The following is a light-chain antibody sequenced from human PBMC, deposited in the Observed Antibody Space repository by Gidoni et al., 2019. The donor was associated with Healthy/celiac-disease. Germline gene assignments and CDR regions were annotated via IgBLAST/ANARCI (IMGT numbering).Light chain of an antibody. Sequence: DIQMTPSPSSLSASVGDRVTITGQASQDISNYLNWYQQKPGKAPKLLIYDASNLETGVPSRFSGSGSGTDFTFTIISLQPEDIATYYCQQYDNLLITFGQGTRLEIK. V-gene: IGKV1-33*01. CDR1: QDISNY. J-gene: IGKJ5*01. CDR3: QQYDNLLIT. CDR2: DAS.